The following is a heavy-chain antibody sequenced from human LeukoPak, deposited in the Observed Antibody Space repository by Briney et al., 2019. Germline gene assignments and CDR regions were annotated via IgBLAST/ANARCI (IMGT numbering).Heavy chain of an antibody. CDR2: LSGSGGGT. Sequence: PEWFLILSCADTGITLSNFGMSGVRKVPGKGLEWVAGLSGSGGGTNYADSVQGRFTISRDNPKNTLYLQMNSLRAEDTAVYFCAKRGVVIRVFLVGFHKEAYYFDSWGQGALVTVSS. D-gene: IGHD3-10*01. V-gene: IGHV3-23*01. J-gene: IGHJ4*02. CDR3: AKRGVVIRVFLVGFHKEAYYFDS. CDR1: GITLSNFG.